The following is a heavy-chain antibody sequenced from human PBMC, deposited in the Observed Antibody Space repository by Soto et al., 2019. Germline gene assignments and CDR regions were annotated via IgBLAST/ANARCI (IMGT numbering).Heavy chain of an antibody. Sequence: GESLKISCKGSGYSFTSYWIGWVRQMPGKGLEWMGIIYPGDSDTRYSPSFQGQVTISADKSISTAYLQWSSLKASDTAMYYCARHPYYDFWNSYGMDVWGQGTTVTVSS. J-gene: IGHJ6*02. CDR2: IYPGDSDT. V-gene: IGHV5-51*01. D-gene: IGHD3-3*01. CDR3: ARHPYYDFWNSYGMDV. CDR1: GYSFTSYW.